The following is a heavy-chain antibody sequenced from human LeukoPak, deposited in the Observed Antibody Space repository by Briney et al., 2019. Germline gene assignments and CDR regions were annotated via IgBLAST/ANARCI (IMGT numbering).Heavy chain of an antibody. V-gene: IGHV3-7*02. D-gene: IGHD5-12*01. CDR2: IKQDGSEK. Sequence: GGSLRLSCAASGFIFSDYWMSWVRQAPGKGLEWVANIKQDGSEKYYVDSVKGRFTISRDNAKNSLYLQMNSLRAEDTAVYYCARAMRSGYDYWGQGTLVTVSS. CDR3: ARAMRSGYDY. CDR1: GFIFSDYW. J-gene: IGHJ4*02.